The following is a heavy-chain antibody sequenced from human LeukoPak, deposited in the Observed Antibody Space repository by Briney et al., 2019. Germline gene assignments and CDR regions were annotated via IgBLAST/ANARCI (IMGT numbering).Heavy chain of an antibody. J-gene: IGHJ4*02. CDR2: LNLNSRVT. Sequence: ASVKVSCKASGFTFTAYHLHWVRQAPGQGLEWMGSLNLNSRVTHYAEKFQGRVTMTWDTSITTAYMDLTRLNSDDTTLYYCAKEATGSGGFDYWGQGTLVTVSA. CDR1: GFTFTAYH. V-gene: IGHV1-2*02. D-gene: IGHD3-10*01. CDR3: AKEATGSGGFDY.